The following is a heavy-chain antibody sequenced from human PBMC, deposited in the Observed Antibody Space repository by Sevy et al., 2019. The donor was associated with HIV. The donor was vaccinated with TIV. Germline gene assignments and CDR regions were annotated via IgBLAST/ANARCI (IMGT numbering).Heavy chain of an antibody. CDR1: GFTFSSFS. Sequence: GGSLRLSCAASGFTFSSFSMNWVRQAPDKTLEWISYLRSSGSSIHYADSVKGRFSISRDNAKRSLYLQMNSLRDEDTAVYYCARASSPYCGGDCLYAFNIWGQGTMVTVSS. D-gene: IGHD2-21*02. J-gene: IGHJ3*02. CDR3: ARASSPYCGGDCLYAFNI. V-gene: IGHV3-48*02. CDR2: LRSSGSSI.